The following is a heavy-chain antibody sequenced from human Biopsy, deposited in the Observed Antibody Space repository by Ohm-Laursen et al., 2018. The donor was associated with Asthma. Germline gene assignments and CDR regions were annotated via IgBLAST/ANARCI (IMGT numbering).Heavy chain of an antibody. J-gene: IGHJ6*02. CDR1: GGTFSNFA. D-gene: IGHD6-19*01. Sequence: SSVKVSCKAPGGTFSNFAISWVRQAPGQGLEWLGGIMTVFGTTNYAQKFQGRVTITADESTSTAYMEVTSLRSGDTAIYYCARCQAGYSSGWSLLLKKIYYSGMDVWGQGTAVTVSS. V-gene: IGHV1-69*01. CDR2: IMTVFGTT. CDR3: ARCQAGYSSGWSLLLKKIYYSGMDV.